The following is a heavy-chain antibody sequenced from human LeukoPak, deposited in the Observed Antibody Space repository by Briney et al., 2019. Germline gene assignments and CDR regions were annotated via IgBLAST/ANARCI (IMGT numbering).Heavy chain of an antibody. CDR2: INHSGST. CDR3: ARGDSSGYYYYPFDH. V-gene: IGHV4-34*01. J-gene: IGHJ5*02. D-gene: IGHD3-22*01. CDR1: GGSVSGYY. Sequence: SETLSLTCAVYGGSVSGYYWSWIRQPPGKGLEWIGEINHSGSTNYNPSLKSRVTISVDTSKNQFSLKLSSVTAADTAVYYCARGDSSGYYYYPFDHWGQGTLVTVSS.